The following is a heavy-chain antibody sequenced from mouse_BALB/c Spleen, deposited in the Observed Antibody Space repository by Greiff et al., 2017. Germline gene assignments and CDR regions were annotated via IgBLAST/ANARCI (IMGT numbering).Heavy chain of an antibody. D-gene: IGHD1-1*02. J-gene: IGHJ2*01. CDR3: ARRITMSLFDY. V-gene: IGHV5-12-1*01. CDR1: GFAFSSYD. CDR2: ISSGGGST. Sequence: EVQLVESGGGLVKPGGSLKLSCAASGFAFSSYDMSWVRQTPEKRLEWVAYISSGGGSTYYPDTVKGRFTISRDNAKNTLYLQMSSLKSEDTAMYYCARRITMSLFDYWGQGTTLTVSS.